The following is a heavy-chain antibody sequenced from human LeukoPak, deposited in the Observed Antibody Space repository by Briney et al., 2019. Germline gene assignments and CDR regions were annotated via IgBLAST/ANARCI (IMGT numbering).Heavy chain of an antibody. V-gene: IGHV3-21*01. J-gene: IGHJ4*02. D-gene: IGHD3-10*01. CDR1: GFTFSSYS. CDR3: AREGWFGEYAFDY. Sequence: PGGSLRLSCAASGFTFSSYSMNWVRQAPGKGLEWVSSISSSSSYIYYADSVKGRFTISRDNAKNSLYLQMNSLRAEDTAVYYCAREGWFGEYAFDYWGQGTLVTVSS. CDR2: ISSSSSYI.